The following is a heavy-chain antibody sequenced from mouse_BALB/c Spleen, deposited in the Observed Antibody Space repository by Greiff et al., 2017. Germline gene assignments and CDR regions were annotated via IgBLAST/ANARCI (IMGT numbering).Heavy chain of an antibody. Sequence: VQLQQSGPELVKPGASVKISCKASGYSFTGYFMNWVKQSHGKSLEWIGRINPYNGDTYYNQKFKGKATLTVDKSSSTAHMELLSLTSEDSAVYYCGTDDYDGYSYFDYWGQGTTLTVSS. V-gene: IGHV1-37*01. J-gene: IGHJ2*01. D-gene: IGHD2-3*01. CDR2: INPYNGDT. CDR3: GTDDYDGYSYFDY. CDR1: GYSFTGYF.